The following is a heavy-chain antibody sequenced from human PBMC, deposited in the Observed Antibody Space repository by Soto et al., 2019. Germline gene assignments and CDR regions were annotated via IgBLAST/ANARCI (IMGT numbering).Heavy chain of an antibody. V-gene: IGHV3-23*01. CDR3: AKAYGDQWLLRNLEN. CDR2: ISCCGGTA. Sequence: EVQLLESGGDLVRPGESLSLSCAASGFTFNKYAMGWVRQAPGAGLEWVSGISCCGGTASYADSVTGRVTIARDDSKNKLFLHMNRLRVEDTAEYYCAKAYGDQWLLRNLENWGRGTLVTV. D-gene: IGHD2-15*01. CDR1: GFTFNKYA. J-gene: IGHJ4*02.